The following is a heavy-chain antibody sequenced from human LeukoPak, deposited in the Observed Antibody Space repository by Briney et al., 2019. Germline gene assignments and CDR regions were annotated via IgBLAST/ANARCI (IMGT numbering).Heavy chain of an antibody. CDR2: IYHSGST. Sequence: PSETLSLTCTVSGGSISSGGYYWGWIRQPPGKGLEWIGYIYHSGSTYYNPSLKSRVTISVDRSKNQFSLKLSSVTAADTAVYYCARSRIVGATRYNWFDPWGQGTLVTVSS. V-gene: IGHV4-30-2*01. CDR1: GGSISSGGYY. CDR3: ARSRIVGATRYNWFDP. J-gene: IGHJ5*02. D-gene: IGHD1-26*01.